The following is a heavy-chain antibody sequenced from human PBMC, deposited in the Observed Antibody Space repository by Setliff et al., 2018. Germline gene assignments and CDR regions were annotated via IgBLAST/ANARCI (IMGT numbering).Heavy chain of an antibody. CDR3: ARDKPEGYNFWSGYLGGGLMDV. CDR2: INYSGST. D-gene: IGHD3-3*01. J-gene: IGHJ6*02. CDR1: GGSISSSSYY. V-gene: IGHV4-39*07. Sequence: SETLSLTCTVSGGSISSSSYYWGWIRQPPGKGLEWIGNINYSGSTYYNPSLKSRVTISVDTSKNQFSLKLSSVTAADTAVYYCARDKPEGYNFWSGYLGGGLMDVWGQGTTVTVSS.